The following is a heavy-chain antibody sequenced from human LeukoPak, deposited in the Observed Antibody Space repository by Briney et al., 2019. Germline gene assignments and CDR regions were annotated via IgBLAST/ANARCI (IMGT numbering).Heavy chain of an antibody. CDR2: IYYSGST. V-gene: IGHV4-39*01. D-gene: IGHD6-19*01. CDR3: ASSGWYLFYYYMDV. CDR1: GGSISSSDYY. J-gene: IGHJ6*03. Sequence: SETLSLTCTVSGGSISSSDYYWDWIRQPPGKGLEWIGSIYYSGSTYYNPSLKSRVTISVDTSKNQFSLKLSSVTAADTAVYYCASSGWYLFYYYMDVWGKGTTVTISS.